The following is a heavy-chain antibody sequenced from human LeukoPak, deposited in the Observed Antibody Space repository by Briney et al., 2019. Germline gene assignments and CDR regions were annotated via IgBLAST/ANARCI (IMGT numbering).Heavy chain of an antibody. Sequence: GESLKISCKASGYFFTTYWIGWVRQMPGKGLEWVGIIYPGDSDNRYSPSLRGQVTMSVDKSTSTAYLQWNSLKASDTAMCYCARQVEVATISAFHIWGQGTMVTVSS. CDR1: GYFFTTYW. D-gene: IGHD5-24*01. CDR2: IYPGDSDN. CDR3: ARQVEVATISAFHI. J-gene: IGHJ3*02. V-gene: IGHV5-51*01.